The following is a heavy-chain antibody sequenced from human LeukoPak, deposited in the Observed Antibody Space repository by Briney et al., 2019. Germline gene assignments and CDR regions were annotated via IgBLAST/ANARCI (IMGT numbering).Heavy chain of an antibody. CDR3: ANRRSGYYFDY. J-gene: IGHJ4*02. Sequence: GRSLRLSCAASGFTFSSYGMHWVRQAPGKGPEWVAVISYDGSNKYHADSVKGRFTISRDNSKNTLYLQMNSLRAEDTAVYYCANRRSGYYFDYWGQGTLVTVSS. V-gene: IGHV3-30*18. CDR2: ISYDGSNK. CDR1: GFTFSSYG. D-gene: IGHD3-22*01.